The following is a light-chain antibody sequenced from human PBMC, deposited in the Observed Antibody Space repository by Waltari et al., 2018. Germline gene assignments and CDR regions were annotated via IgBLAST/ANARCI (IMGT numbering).Light chain of an antibody. V-gene: IGKV4-1*01. CDR2: WAS. Sequence: DIVMTQSPDSLAVSLGERATINCKSSQSVLYSSSNRNYLAWYQQKPGQPPKLLIQWASTRESGVPDRFSGSGSGTDFTLTISSLQAEDVAVYYCQQYYSIPRTFGQGTKLQIK. CDR3: QQYYSIPRT. CDR1: QSVLYSSSNRNY. J-gene: IGKJ2*01.